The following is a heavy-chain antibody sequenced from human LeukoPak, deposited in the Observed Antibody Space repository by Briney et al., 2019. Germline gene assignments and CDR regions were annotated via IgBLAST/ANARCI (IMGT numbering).Heavy chain of an antibody. D-gene: IGHD1-1*01. J-gene: IGHJ3*02. Sequence: GESLKISCKGSGYSFTSYWIGWVRQMPGKGLEWMGIIYPGDSDTRYSPSFQGQVTISADKSTSTAYLQWSSLKASDTAMYYCARLLYNWNPMGAFGIWGQGTMVTVSS. V-gene: IGHV5-51*01. CDR3: ARLLYNWNPMGAFGI. CDR2: IYPGDSDT. CDR1: GYSFTSYW.